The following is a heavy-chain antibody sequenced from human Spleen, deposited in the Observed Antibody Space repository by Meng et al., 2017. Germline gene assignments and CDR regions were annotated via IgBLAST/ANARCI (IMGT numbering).Heavy chain of an antibody. V-gene: IGHV4-31*03. Sequence: LRLSCTVSGGSISSGGYYWSWIRQHPGKGLEWIGYIYYSGSTYYNPSLKSRVTISVDTSKNQFSLKLSSVTAADTAVYYCARSYYDSSGSIWDWGQGTLVTVSS. CDR2: IYYSGST. CDR1: GGSISSGGYY. D-gene: IGHD3-22*01. CDR3: ARSYYDSSGSIWD. J-gene: IGHJ4*02.